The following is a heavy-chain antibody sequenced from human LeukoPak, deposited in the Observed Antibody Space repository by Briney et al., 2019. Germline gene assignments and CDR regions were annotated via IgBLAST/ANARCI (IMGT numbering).Heavy chain of an antibody. D-gene: IGHD2-2*01. J-gene: IGHJ4*02. CDR2: INHSGST. Sequence: SETLSLTCAVYGGSFSGYYWSWIRQPPGKGLEWIGEINHSGSTNYNPSLKSRVTISVDTSKSQFSLKLSSVTAADTAVYYCARDCSSTSCSLDYWGQGTLVTVSS. V-gene: IGHV4-34*01. CDR3: ARDCSSTSCSLDY. CDR1: GGSFSGYY.